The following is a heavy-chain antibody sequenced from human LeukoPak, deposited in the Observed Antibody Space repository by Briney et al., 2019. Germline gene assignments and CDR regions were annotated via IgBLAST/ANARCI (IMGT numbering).Heavy chain of an antibody. CDR1: GFSFNSDW. J-gene: IGHJ4*02. Sequence: PGGSLRLSCAASGFSFNSDWMDWVRQAPGKGLEWVAIISNDGSRKYYAHSVEGRFTISRDNSKNTLYLQMDSLRAEDTAVYYCARDRAWNYFDYWGQGTLVTVSS. V-gene: IGHV3-30*03. CDR2: ISNDGSRK. CDR3: ARDRAWNYFDY. D-gene: IGHD3-3*01.